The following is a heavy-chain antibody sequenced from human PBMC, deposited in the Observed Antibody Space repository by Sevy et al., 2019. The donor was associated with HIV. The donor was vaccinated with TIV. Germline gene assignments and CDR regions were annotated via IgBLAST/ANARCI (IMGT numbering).Heavy chain of an antibody. V-gene: IGHV3-30*03. J-gene: IGHJ4*02. CDR2: ILYDESTK. Sequence: GGSLRLSCEVSGFTLSTHVMHWVRQAPGKGLDWVAAILYDESTKYYADSVKGLFTISRDNSKNSFFLQMNSLTHEDTAGYYCASVRRLYRDNVEGLDSGGKGTLATVS. D-gene: IGHD3-10*02. CDR1: GFTLSTHV. CDR3: ASVRRLYRDNVEGLDS.